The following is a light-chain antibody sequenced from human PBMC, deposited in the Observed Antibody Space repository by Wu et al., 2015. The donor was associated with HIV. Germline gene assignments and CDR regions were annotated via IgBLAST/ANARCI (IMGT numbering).Light chain of an antibody. CDR1: QDISNY. V-gene: IGKV1-33*01. Sequence: DIQMTQSPSSLSASVGDRVTITCQASQDISNYLNWYQQKPEKAPKLLIYDASNLETGVPSRFSGSGSGTDFTFTISSLQPEDIATYYRQQYDNLPITFGQGTRL. J-gene: IGKJ5*01. CDR3: QQYDNLPIT. CDR2: DAS.